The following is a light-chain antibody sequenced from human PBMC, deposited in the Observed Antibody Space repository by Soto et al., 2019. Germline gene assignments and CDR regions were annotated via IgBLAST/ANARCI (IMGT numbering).Light chain of an antibody. CDR3: QQSDVSPRT. CDR2: DAT. J-gene: IGKJ1*01. CDR1: QSISSY. Sequence: DIQMTQSPSSLSASVGDRVTITCRASQSISSYLNGYQQRPGKAPNLLIYDATKLHSRVPTRFSGSGYGTDFTLTITSLQLEDFATYYCQQSDVSPRTFGQGTKVEIK. V-gene: IGKV1-39*01.